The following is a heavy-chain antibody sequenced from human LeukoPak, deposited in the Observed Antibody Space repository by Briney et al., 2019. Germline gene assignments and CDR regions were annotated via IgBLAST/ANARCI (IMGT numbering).Heavy chain of an antibody. Sequence: GGSLRLSCTASGFTFGDYAMSWFRQAPGKGLEWVGFIRSKAYGGTTEYAASVKGRSTISRDDSKSIAYLQMNSLKTEDTAVYYCTSNDFWSGYYLDYWGQGTLVTVSS. CDR1: GFTFGDYA. J-gene: IGHJ4*02. CDR3: TSNDFWSGYYLDY. CDR2: IRSKAYGGTT. V-gene: IGHV3-49*03. D-gene: IGHD3-3*01.